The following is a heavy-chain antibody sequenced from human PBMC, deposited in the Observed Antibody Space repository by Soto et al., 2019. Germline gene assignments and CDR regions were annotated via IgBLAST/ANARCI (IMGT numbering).Heavy chain of an antibody. V-gene: IGHV3-7*05. Sequence: GGSLRLSCAASGFTFSSYWMSWVRQAPGKGLEWVANIKQDGSEKYYVDSVKGRFTISRDNAKNSLYLQMNSLRAEDTAVYYCARSSEFWSGYFFDYWGQGTLVTVSS. CDR2: IKQDGSEK. D-gene: IGHD3-3*01. CDR3: ARSSEFWSGYFFDY. J-gene: IGHJ4*02. CDR1: GFTFSSYW.